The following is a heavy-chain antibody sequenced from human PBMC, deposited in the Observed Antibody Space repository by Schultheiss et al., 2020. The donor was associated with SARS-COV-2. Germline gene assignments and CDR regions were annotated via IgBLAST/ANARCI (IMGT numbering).Heavy chain of an antibody. CDR3: TSRGVVAAAGTSHPNYYYYYGMDV. D-gene: IGHD6-13*01. V-gene: IGHV3-73*01. Sequence: GESLKISCAASGFTFSGSAMHWVRQASGKGLEWVGRIRSKANSYATAYAASVKGRFTISRDDSKNTAYLQMNSLKTEDTAVYYCTSRGVVAAAGTSHPNYYYYYGMDVWGQGTTVTVSS. CDR2: IRSKANSYAT. CDR1: GFTFSGSA. J-gene: IGHJ6*02.